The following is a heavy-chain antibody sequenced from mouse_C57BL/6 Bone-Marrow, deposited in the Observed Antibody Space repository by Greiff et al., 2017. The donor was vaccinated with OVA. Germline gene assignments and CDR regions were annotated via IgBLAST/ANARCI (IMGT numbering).Heavy chain of an antibody. CDR2: INPNNGGT. J-gene: IGHJ4*01. CDR1: GYTFTDYN. CDR3: ARRPIYYYGSSYVMDY. V-gene: IGHV1-18*01. Sequence: VQLQQSGPELVKPGASVKIPCKASGYTFTDYNMDWVKQSHGKSLEWIGDINPNNGGTIYNQKFKGKATLTVDKSSSTAYMELRSLTSEDTAVYYCARRPIYYYGSSYVMDYWGQGTSVTVSS. D-gene: IGHD1-1*01.